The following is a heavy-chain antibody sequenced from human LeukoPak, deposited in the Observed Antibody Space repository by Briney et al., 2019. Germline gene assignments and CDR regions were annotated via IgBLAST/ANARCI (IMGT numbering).Heavy chain of an antibody. D-gene: IGHD2-15*01. V-gene: IGHV4-34*01. CDR1: GGSFRGYY. J-gene: IGHJ4*02. Sequence: SDTLSLTCAVYGGSFRGYYWSWIRQPPGKGVEWIGEIKQRARTTHTPSLKSRVTISVDTSKSQFSMKPSSVTAADPAVYDRPRGLGCSGGSCRHFAYWGQGTLVTASS. CDR2: IKQRART. CDR3: PRGLGCSGGSCRHFAY.